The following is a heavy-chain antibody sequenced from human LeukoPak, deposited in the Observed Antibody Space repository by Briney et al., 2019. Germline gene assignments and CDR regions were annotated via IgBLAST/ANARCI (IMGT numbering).Heavy chain of an antibody. Sequence: PGGSLRLSCAASGFTFDDYGMSWVRQAPGQGLEWVSGINWNGGSTGYADSVKGRFTISRDNAKNSLYLPMNSLRAEDTALYYCAREGPDIVVVPAAPLAYWGQGTLVTVSS. J-gene: IGHJ4*02. D-gene: IGHD2-2*01. CDR1: GFTFDDYG. CDR2: INWNGGST. V-gene: IGHV3-20*04. CDR3: AREGPDIVVVPAAPLAY.